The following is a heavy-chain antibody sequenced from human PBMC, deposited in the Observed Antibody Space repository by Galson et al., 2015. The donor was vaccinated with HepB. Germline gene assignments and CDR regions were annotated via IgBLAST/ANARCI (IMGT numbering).Heavy chain of an antibody. V-gene: IGHV3-11*01. CDR2: ISSGSTTI. D-gene: IGHD6-25*01. CDR1: GFAFSDYY. CDR3: ARAALGWFDP. J-gene: IGHJ5*02. Sequence: SLRLSCAASGFAFSDYYMSWLRQAPGKGLEWISYISSGSTTIFYADSVKGRFTISRDNAKNSLYLQMNSLRVEETAVYYCARAALGWFDPWGQGTLVTVSS.